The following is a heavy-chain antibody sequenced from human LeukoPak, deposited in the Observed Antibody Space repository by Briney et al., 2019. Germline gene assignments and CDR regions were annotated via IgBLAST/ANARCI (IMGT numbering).Heavy chain of an antibody. J-gene: IGHJ6*03. CDR3: ARDSAGTTPYYYMDV. D-gene: IGHD1-1*01. Sequence: GASVKVSCKASGYTFTGYYMHWVRQAPGQGLEWMGWINPNSGGTNYAQKFQGRVTMTRDTSISTAYMKLSRLRSDATAVYYCARDSAGTTPYYYMDVWGKGTTVTVSS. CDR2: INPNSGGT. V-gene: IGHV1-2*02. CDR1: GYTFTGYY.